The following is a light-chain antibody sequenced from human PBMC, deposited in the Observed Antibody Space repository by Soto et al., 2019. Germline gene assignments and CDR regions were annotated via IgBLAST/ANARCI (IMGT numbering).Light chain of an antibody. CDR1: QSVNNN. V-gene: IGKV3-15*01. CDR2: GAS. J-gene: IGKJ5*01. Sequence: EIVMTQSPAALSVSPGERATLSCRASQSVNNNLAWYQQKPGQAPRLLIFGASTRATGIPARFSGSGSGTEFTLTISSLQSEDFALYYCQQYNNWPPITFGQGTRLEIK. CDR3: QQYNNWPPIT.